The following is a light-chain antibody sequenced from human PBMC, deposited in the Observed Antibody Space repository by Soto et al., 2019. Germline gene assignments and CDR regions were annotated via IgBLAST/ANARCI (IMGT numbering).Light chain of an antibody. CDR2: DAS. J-gene: IGKJ5*01. V-gene: IGKV3-11*01. CDR3: QQRNNWPPRIT. CDR1: QSVSDF. Sequence: VLTQSPATLSLSPGERATLSCRASQSVSDFLAWYQQKPGQPPRLLIYDASHRATGIPARFSGSGAGTDFTLTISSLEPEDFAVYYCQQRNNWPPRITVGQGTRLEIK.